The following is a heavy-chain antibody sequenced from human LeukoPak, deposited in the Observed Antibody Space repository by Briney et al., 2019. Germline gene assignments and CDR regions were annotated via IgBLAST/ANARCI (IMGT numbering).Heavy chain of an antibody. CDR3: GGGYSSGWTPPKIDY. CDR2: IRYDESNK. D-gene: IGHD6-19*01. V-gene: IGHV3-30*02. J-gene: IGHJ4*02. CDR1: GFTFSSYG. Sequence: PGGSLRLSCAASGFTFSSYGMHWVRQAPGKGLGWVAFIRYDESNKYYADSVRGRFTISRDNSKNTLYLQMNSLRAEDTAVYYCGGGYSSGWTPPKIDYWGQGTLVTVSS.